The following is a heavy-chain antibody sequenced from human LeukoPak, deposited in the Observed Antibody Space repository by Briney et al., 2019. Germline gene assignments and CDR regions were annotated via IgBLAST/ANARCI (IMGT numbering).Heavy chain of an antibody. CDR3: ARVSKRGYYYYGMDV. CDR2: IYYSGST. V-gene: IGHV4-31*03. CDR1: GGSISSGGYY. Sequence: SETLSLTCTVSGGSISSGGYYWGWIRQHPGKGLEWIGYIYYSGSTYYNPSLKSRVTISVDTSKNQFSLKLSSVTAADTAVYYCARVSKRGYYYYGMDVWGQGTTVTVSS. J-gene: IGHJ6*02.